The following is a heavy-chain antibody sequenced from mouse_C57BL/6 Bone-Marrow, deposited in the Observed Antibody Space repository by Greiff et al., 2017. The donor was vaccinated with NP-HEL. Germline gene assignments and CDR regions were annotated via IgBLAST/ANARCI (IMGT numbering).Heavy chain of an antibody. CDR3: ARGDYGNYFDY. V-gene: IGHV1-63*01. CDR1: GYTFTNYW. Sequence: VQLQESGAELVRPGTSVKMSCKASGYTFTNYWIGWAKQRPGHGLEWIGDIYPGGGYTNYNEKFKGKATLTADKSSSTAYMQFSSLTSEDSAIYYCARGDYGNYFDYWGQGTTLTVSS. D-gene: IGHD2-1*01. J-gene: IGHJ2*01. CDR2: IYPGGGYT.